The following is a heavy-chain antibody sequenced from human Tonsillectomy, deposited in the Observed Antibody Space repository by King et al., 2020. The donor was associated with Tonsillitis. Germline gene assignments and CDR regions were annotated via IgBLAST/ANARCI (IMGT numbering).Heavy chain of an antibody. CDR3: AHSQVAYYSGSGSYYFPFDY. V-gene: IGHV2-5*01. CDR2: IYWNDDK. J-gene: IGHJ4*02. CDR1: GFSLSTSGVG. Sequence: TLKESGPTLVKPTQTLTLTCTFSGFSLSTSGVGVGWIRQPPGTALEWLALIYWNDDKRYSPSLKSRLTITKDTSKNQVVLTMTNMDPVDTATYYCAHSQVAYYSGSGSYYFPFDYWGRGTLVTVSS. D-gene: IGHD3-10*01.